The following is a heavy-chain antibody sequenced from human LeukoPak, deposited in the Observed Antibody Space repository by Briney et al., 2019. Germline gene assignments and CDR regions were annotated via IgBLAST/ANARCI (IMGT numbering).Heavy chain of an antibody. CDR2: INWNGGST. D-gene: IGHD3-10*01. Sequence: PGGSLRLSCAASGFTFDYYGMSWVRQAPGKGLEWVSGINWNGGSTGYADSVKGRFTISRDNAKNSLYLQMNSLRAEDTALYYCARDSYYYGSGSQYYFDYWGQGTLVTVSS. CDR1: GFTFDYYG. CDR3: ARDSYYYGSGSQYYFDY. J-gene: IGHJ4*02. V-gene: IGHV3-20*04.